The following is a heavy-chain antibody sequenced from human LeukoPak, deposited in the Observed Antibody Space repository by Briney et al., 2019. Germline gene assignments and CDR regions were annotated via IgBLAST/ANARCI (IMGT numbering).Heavy chain of an antibody. CDR3: ARVAGDSSGYYYEGGVFDY. V-gene: IGHV4-59*12. CDR2: IYYSGST. Sequence: SETLLSTFTVSGGSITSYHYSWIRQPPGKGLEWIGYIYYSGSTNYNPSLKSRVTISVDTSKNQFSLKLSSVTAADTAVYYCARVAGDSSGYYYEGGVFDYWGQGTLVTVSS. D-gene: IGHD3-22*01. J-gene: IGHJ4*02. CDR1: GGSITSYH.